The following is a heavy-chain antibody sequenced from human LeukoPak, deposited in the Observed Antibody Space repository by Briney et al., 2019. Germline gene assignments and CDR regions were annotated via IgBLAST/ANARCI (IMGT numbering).Heavy chain of an antibody. CDR1: GGTFSSYA. CDR2: IIPILGIA. V-gene: IGHV1-69*04. D-gene: IGHD5-18*01. CDR3: ASYVDTAMGEAFDY. Sequence: ASVKVSCKASGGTFSSYAISWVRQAPGQELEWMGRIIPILGIANYTQKFQGRVTITADKSTSTAYMELSSLRSEDTAVYYCASYVDTAMGEAFDYWGQGTLVTVSS. J-gene: IGHJ4*02.